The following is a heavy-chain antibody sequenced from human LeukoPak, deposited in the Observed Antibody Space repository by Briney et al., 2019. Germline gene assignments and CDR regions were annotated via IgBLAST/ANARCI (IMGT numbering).Heavy chain of an antibody. V-gene: IGHV3-23*01. Sequence: GGSLRLSCAASGFTFSSSAMSWVRQAPGKGLEWVSAISNNGGYTYYADSVQGRFTISRDNSKNTLYLQMNSLRAEDTAVYYCARDSLGTSSGWFDPWGQGTLVTVSS. J-gene: IGHJ5*02. CDR1: GFTFSSSA. D-gene: IGHD6-19*01. CDR3: ARDSLGTSSGWFDP. CDR2: ISNNGGYT.